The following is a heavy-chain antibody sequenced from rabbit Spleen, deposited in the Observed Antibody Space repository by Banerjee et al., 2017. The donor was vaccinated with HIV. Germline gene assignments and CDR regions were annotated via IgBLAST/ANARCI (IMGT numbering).Heavy chain of an antibody. J-gene: IGHJ4*01. D-gene: IGHD1-1*01. CDR3: AREDVGGSVSL. CDR1: GFSFSSYW. CDR2: IYTGSGRT. V-gene: IGHV1S45*01. Sequence: QEQLEESGGDLVKPEGSLTLTCTASGFSFSSYWMCWVRQAPGKGLEWIGCIYTGSGRTYYASWAKGRFTITKTSSTMVTLQMTSLTAADTATYFCAREDVGGSVSLWGQGTLVTVS.